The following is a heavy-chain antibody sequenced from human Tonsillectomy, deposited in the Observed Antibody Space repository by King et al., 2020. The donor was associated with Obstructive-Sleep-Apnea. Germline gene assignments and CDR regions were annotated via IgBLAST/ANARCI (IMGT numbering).Heavy chain of an antibody. Sequence: VQLVESGGGLVKPGGSLRLSCAASGFTFSNAWMSWVRQAPGKGLEWVGLIKSKTDGGTTDYAAPVKGRFTISRDDSKNTLYLQMNSLKTEDTAVYYCTTDAYGEASYYYYGMDVWGQGTTVTVSS. J-gene: IGHJ6*02. CDR3: TTDAYGEASYYYYGMDV. D-gene: IGHD4-17*01. CDR2: IKSKTDGGTT. CDR1: GFTFSNAW. V-gene: IGHV3-15*01.